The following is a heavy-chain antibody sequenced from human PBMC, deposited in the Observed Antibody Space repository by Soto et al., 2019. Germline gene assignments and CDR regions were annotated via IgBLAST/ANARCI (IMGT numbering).Heavy chain of an antibody. CDR1: GFTFSAYA. V-gene: IGHV3-30-3*01. CDR2: VSYGDSNK. CDR3: ARSGFYGSGILYFYGVDV. Sequence: QVPLVESGGGEVQPGRSLRLSCAASGFTFSAYALHWVRQAPGTGLEWVATVSYGDSNKYYADSVKDRFTISRDNSKKTLFLQMNSLKVEHTAIYYCARSGFYGSGILYFYGVDVWGQGTTVTVSS. D-gene: IGHD3-10*01. J-gene: IGHJ6*02.